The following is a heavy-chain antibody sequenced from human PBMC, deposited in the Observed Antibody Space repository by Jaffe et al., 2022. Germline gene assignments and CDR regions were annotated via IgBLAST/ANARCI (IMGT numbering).Heavy chain of an antibody. CDR2: INPSGGST. V-gene: IGHV1-46*01. J-gene: IGHJ4*02. Sequence: QVQLVQSGAEVKKPGASVKVSCKASGYTFTSYYMHWVRQAPGQGLEWMGIINPSGGSTSYAQKFQGRVTMTRDTSTSTVYMELSSLRSEDTAVYYCARDTHNDNNVDTAMVFDYWGQGTLVTVSS. D-gene: IGHD5-18*01. CDR3: ARDTHNDNNVDTAMVFDY. CDR1: GYTFTSYY.